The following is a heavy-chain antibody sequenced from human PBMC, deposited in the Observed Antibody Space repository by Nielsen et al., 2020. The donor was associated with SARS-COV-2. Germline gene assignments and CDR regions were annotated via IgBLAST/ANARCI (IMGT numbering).Heavy chain of an antibody. V-gene: IGHV3-13*04. CDR3: ARGSITGGFDP. D-gene: IGHD1-20*01. CDR1: GFTFSSYD. CDR2: IGTAGDT. J-gene: IGHJ5*02. Sequence: GGSLRLSCAASGFTFSSYDMHWVRQATGKGLEWVSAIGTAGDTYYPGSVKGRFTISRENAKNSLYLQMNRLRAGDTAVYYCARGSITGGFDPWGQGTLVTVSS.